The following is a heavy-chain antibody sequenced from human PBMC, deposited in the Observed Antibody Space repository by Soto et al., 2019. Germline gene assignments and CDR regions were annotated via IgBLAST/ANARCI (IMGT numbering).Heavy chain of an antibody. CDR3: AGRDSSGYYTPFDY. D-gene: IGHD3-22*01. CDR1: GFTFSSYS. J-gene: IGHJ4*02. V-gene: IGHV3-21*01. CDR2: ISSSSSYI. Sequence: EVQLVESGGGLVKPGGSLRLSCAASGFTFSSYSTNWVRQAPGKGLEWVSSISSSSSYIYYADSVKGRFTISRDNAKNSLYLQMNSLRAEDTAVYYCAGRDSSGYYTPFDYWGQGTLVTVSS.